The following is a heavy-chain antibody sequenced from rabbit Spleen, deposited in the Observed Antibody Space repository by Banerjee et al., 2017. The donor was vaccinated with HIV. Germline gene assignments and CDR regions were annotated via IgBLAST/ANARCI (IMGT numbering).Heavy chain of an antibody. D-gene: IGHD4-1*01. CDR2: INSFSGGS. Sequence: QEQLVESGGGLVKPEGSLTLTCTASGFDFSVYGLSWVRQAPGKGLEWIACINSFSGGSVYATWAKGRFTISKASWTTVTLQMTSATAADTASYFCARDLAGVIGWNFNLWGQGTLVTVS. CDR1: GFDFSVYG. CDR3: ARDLAGVIGWNFNL. J-gene: IGHJ4*01. V-gene: IGHV1S45*01.